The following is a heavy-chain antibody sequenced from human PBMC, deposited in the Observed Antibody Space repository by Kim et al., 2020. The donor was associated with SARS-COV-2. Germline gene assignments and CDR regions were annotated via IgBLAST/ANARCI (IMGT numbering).Heavy chain of an antibody. CDR3: AKDQGKVITHIFDY. CDR1: GFTFSNYG. V-gene: IGHV3-33*06. J-gene: IGHJ4*02. D-gene: IGHD1-20*01. Sequence: GGSLRLSCAASGFTFSNYGMHWVRQAPGKGLEWVAVIWYDGSNKLYADSVKGRFTISRDNSKNTLYLQMNSLRAEDTAVYYCAKDQGKVITHIFDYWGPGTLVTVSS. CDR2: IWYDGSNK.